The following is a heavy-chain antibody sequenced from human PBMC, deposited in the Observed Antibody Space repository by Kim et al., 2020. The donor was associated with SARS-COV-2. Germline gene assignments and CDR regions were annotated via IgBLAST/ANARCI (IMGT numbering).Heavy chain of an antibody. CDR1: GFTFSGYS. CDR3: ARVGIPAAGIGWFDP. Sequence: GGSLRLSCAASGFTFSGYSLNWVRQAPGKGLEWVSSISSSSSYIYYADSVKGRFTISRDNAKNSLYLQMNSLRAADTAVYYCARVGIPAAGIGWFDPWGQGTLVTVSS. J-gene: IGHJ5*02. V-gene: IGHV3-21*01. CDR2: ISSSSSYI. D-gene: IGHD6-13*01.